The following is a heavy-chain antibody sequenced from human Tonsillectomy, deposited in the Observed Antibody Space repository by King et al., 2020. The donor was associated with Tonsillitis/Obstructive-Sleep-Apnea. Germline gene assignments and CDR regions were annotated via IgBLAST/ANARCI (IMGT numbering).Heavy chain of an antibody. CDR2: INHSGST. Sequence: VQLQQWGAGLLKPSETLSLTCGVFGGSFSGYSWSWIRQPPGKGLEWIGQINHSGSTKYNPSLKSRVTISGDTSKNQFSLNVNSVTAADTAVYYCAGNSYGSGSYSYFDYWGRGTLVTGSS. J-gene: IGHJ4*02. CDR1: GGSFSGYS. D-gene: IGHD3-10*01. V-gene: IGHV4-34*01. CDR3: AGNSYGSGSYSYFDY.